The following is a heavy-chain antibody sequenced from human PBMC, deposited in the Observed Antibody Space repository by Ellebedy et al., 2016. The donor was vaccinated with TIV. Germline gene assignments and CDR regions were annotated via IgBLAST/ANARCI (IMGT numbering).Heavy chain of an antibody. CDR3: ARRVASEKRTTKRYFDY. J-gene: IGHJ4*02. CDR2: IYYRGLT. V-gene: IGHV4-39*01. CDR1: GVSLGDTRYY. Sequence: MPSETLSLTCVVSGVSLGDTRYYWAWIRQSPGQGLEWIGSIYYRGLTYESPSFKSRVTISVDTSKNQFSLKLSSVTAADTAVYYCARRVASEKRTTKRYFDYWGQGTLVTVSS. D-gene: IGHD1-1*01.